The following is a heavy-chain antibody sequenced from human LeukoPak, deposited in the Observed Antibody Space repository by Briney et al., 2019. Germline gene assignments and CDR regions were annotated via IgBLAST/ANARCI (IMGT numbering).Heavy chain of an antibody. CDR2: IWYDGSNK. D-gene: IGHD1-1*01. Sequence: PGRSLRLSCAASGFTFSSYGMHWVRQAPGKGLEWVAVIWYDGSNKYYADSVKGRFTISRDNSENTLSLQMNRLRAEDTAVYHCARLSGTSGTSSRVLHYWGQGTLVTVSS. V-gene: IGHV3-33*01. CDR1: GFTFSSYG. CDR3: ARLSGTSGTSSRVLHY. J-gene: IGHJ4*02.